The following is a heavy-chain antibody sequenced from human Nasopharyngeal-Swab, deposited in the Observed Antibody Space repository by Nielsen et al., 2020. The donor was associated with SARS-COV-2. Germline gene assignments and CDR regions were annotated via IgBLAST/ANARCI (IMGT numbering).Heavy chain of an antibody. V-gene: IGHV4-39*01. Sequence: GSLRLSCNVSGGSISSSSYYWGWIRQPPGKGLEWIGSIYYSGSTYYNPSLKSRVTISVDTSKNQFSLKLGSLTAADTALYYCARLAHWGYYFDYWGQGTLVTVSS. CDR1: GGSISSSSYY. CDR2: IYYSGST. CDR3: ARLAHWGYYFDY. J-gene: IGHJ4*02. D-gene: IGHD3-16*01.